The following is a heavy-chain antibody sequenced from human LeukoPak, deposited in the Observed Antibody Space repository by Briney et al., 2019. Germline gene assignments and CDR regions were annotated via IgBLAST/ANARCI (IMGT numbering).Heavy chain of an antibody. CDR3: AKSGYCSSTSCPFDP. Sequence: GGSLRLSCAASGFTFSGYWMSWVRQAPGKGLEWVANIKQDGSENYYVDSVKGRFTISRDNAKNSLYLQMNSLRAEDTAVYYCAKSGYCSSTSCPFDPWGQGTLVTVSS. J-gene: IGHJ5*02. D-gene: IGHD2-2*01. CDR1: GFTFSGYW. V-gene: IGHV3-7*03. CDR2: IKQDGSEN.